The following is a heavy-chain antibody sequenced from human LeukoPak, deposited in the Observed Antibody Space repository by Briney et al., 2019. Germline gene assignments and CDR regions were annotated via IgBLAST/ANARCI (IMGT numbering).Heavy chain of an antibody. CDR2: INPNSGGT. V-gene: IGHV1-2*02. CDR1: GYTFTEYY. J-gene: IGHJ4*02. CDR3: ATGGVGVAASAIYY. D-gene: IGHD3-3*01. Sequence: ASVKVSYKASGYTFTEYYIHWVRQAPGQGLESLGWINPNSGGTNYAQKFQGRVAMTRDTSISTAYMELSSLTSDDTAIYYCATGGVGVAASAIYYWGQGTLVTVSS.